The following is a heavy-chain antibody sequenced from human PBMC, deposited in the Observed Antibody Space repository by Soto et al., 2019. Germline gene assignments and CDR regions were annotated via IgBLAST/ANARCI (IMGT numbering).Heavy chain of an antibody. V-gene: IGHV4-34*01. CDR2: INHSGSA. Sequence: SETLSLTCAVYGGSLSGYYWSWIRQPPGKGLEWIAEINHSGSANYNPSLKSRVTISVDTSKNQFSLRLSSVTAADTAVYYCARSRGVMLISYYDYGMNVWGQGTTVTVSS. CDR1: GGSLSGYY. J-gene: IGHJ6*02. D-gene: IGHD3-16*01. CDR3: ARSRGVMLISYYDYGMNV.